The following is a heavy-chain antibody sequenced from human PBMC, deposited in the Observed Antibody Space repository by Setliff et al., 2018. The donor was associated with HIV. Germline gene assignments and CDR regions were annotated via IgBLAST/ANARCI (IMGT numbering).Heavy chain of an antibody. V-gene: IGHV3-48*01. Sequence: GGSLRLSCEASGFSFDDYCMNWVRQAPGKGLEWVSYISSKRTSIYYADSVKGRFTISRDNSKNTLYLQMNSLRGEDTAVYYCAKDRGSTWYGPIDYWGQGTLVTVSS. CDR1: GFSFDDYC. J-gene: IGHJ4*02. CDR3: AKDRGSTWYGPIDY. D-gene: IGHD6-13*01. CDR2: ISSKRTSI.